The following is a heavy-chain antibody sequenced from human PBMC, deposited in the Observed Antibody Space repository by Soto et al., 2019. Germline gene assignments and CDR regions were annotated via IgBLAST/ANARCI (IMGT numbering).Heavy chain of an antibody. CDR1: GYSFTSYW. CDR2: IYPGDSDT. V-gene: IGHV5-51*01. J-gene: IGHJ6*02. CDR3: ASSGYSGYDPPYYYYYGMDV. Sequence: GESLKISCKGSGYSFTSYWIGWVRQMPGKGLEWMGIIYPGDSDTRYSPSFQGQVTISADKSISTAYLQWSSLKASDTAMYYFASSGYSGYDPPYYYYYGMDVWGQGTTVTVSS. D-gene: IGHD5-12*01.